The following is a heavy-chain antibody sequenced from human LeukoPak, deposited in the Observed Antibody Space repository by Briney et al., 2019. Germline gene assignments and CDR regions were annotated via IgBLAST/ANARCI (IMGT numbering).Heavy chain of an antibody. Sequence: SETLSLTCAVSGGSISSSTYYWGWIRQPPGKGLVWIGSIYSSGSAYYDPSLKRRLTISVDTSKDQFSLKLSSVTAADTAVYCCARCVDTASYFAYWGQGTLVIVSS. V-gene: IGHV4-39*01. D-gene: IGHD5-18*01. J-gene: IGHJ4*02. CDR3: ARCVDTASYFAY. CDR2: IYSSGSA. CDR1: GGSISSSTYY.